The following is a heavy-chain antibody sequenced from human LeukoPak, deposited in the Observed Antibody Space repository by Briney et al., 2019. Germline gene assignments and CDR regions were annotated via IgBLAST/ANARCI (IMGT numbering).Heavy chain of an antibody. CDR2: ISTTSLNT. CDR1: GFTFSDYY. D-gene: IGHD6-6*01. V-gene: IGHV3-23*01. Sequence: GGSLRLSCAASGFTFSDYYMSWVRQAPGKGLQWVSVISTTSLNTYYADSVKGRFTISRDNSKNTLYLQMSSLRVDDTAVYYCARDPYSSTWSYGMDVWGQGTTVTVSS. CDR3: ARDPYSSTWSYGMDV. J-gene: IGHJ6*02.